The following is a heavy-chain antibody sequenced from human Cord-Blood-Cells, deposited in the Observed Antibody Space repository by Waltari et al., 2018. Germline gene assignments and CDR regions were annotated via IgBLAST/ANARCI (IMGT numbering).Heavy chain of an antibody. CDR2: ISSSSITI. D-gene: IGHD6-6*01. Sequence: EVQLVESGGGLVQPGGSLRLSCAASGFTFSSYSMNWVRQAPGKGLEWVSYISSSSITIYYADSVKGRFTISRDNAKNSLYLQMNSLRYEDTAVYCCARDNEDSSSFDYWGQGTLVTVSS. V-gene: IGHV3-48*02. J-gene: IGHJ4*02. CDR1: GFTFSSYS. CDR3: ARDNEDSSSFDY.